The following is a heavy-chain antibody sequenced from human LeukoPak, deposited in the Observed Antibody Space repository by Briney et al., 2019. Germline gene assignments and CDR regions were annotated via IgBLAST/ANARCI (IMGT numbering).Heavy chain of an antibody. CDR2: TYSSGSP. CDR3: ARSRTSGPFYFDH. J-gene: IGHJ4*02. D-gene: IGHD5-12*01. V-gene: IGHV4-4*07. CDR1: GGSISTYQ. Sequence: SETLSLTCSVFGGSISTYQWSWIRQPAGKGLEWIGRTYSSGSPKYNPSLKSRVTMSVDTSRNQFSLKLNSVTAADTAVYYCARSRTSGPFYFDHWGQGTLVTVSS.